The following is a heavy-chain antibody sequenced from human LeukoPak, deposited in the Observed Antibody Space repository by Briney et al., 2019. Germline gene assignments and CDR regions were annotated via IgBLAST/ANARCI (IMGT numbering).Heavy chain of an antibody. CDR2: ISGSGGST. Sequence: GGSLRLSCAASGFXFSSYAISWVRQAPGKGLEWVSAISGSGGSTYYADSVKGRFTISRDNSKNTLYLQMNSLRAEDTAVYYCANREYHLPALYWGQGTLVTVSS. D-gene: IGHD2-2*01. CDR3: ANREYHLPALY. CDR1: GFXFSSYA. J-gene: IGHJ4*02. V-gene: IGHV3-23*01.